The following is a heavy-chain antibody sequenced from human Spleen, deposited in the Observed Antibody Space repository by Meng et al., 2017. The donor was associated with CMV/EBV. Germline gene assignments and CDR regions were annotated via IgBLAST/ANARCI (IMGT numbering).Heavy chain of an antibody. J-gene: IGHJ4*02. CDR3: AKDGSYSGYDFFHY. V-gene: IGHV3-30*02. Sequence: GESLKISCAASGFTFSSYTTHWVRQAPGKGLEWVAFKRSDGRNKYYADSVKGRFTISRDNSKNTLYLQMNSLRAEDTAVYYCAKDGSYSGYDFFHYWGQGTLVTVSS. D-gene: IGHD5-12*01. CDR1: GFTFSSYT. CDR2: KRSDGRNK.